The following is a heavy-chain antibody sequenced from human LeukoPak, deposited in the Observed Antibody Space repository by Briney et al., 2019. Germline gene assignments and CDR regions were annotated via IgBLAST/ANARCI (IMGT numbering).Heavy chain of an antibody. D-gene: IGHD3-22*01. CDR3: ARVIGYDSSGYYHMDAFDI. CDR1: GGSISSYY. V-gene: IGHV4-4*07. J-gene: IGHJ3*02. Sequence: SETLSLTCTVSGGSISSYYWSWIRQPAGKGLEWIGRIYTSGSTNYNPSLNSRVTMSVDTSKNQFSLKLSSVTAADTAVYYCARVIGYDSSGYYHMDAFDIWGQGTMVTVSS. CDR2: IYTSGST.